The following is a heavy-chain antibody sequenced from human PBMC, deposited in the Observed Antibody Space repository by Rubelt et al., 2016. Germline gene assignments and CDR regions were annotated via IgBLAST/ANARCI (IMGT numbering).Heavy chain of an antibody. D-gene: IGHD5-24*01. V-gene: IGHV1-46*01. CDR3: ARTKTVEMATIPLAY. CDR2: INPSGGST. J-gene: IGHJ4*02. Sequence: QVQLVQSGAEVKKPGASVKVSCKASGYTFTSYYMHWVRQAPGQGLEWMGIINPSGGSTSYAKKFQGRVTMTSDTSTSTVYRELSSLRSEDTAVYYCARTKTVEMATIPLAYWGQGTLVTVSS. CDR1: GYTFTSYY.